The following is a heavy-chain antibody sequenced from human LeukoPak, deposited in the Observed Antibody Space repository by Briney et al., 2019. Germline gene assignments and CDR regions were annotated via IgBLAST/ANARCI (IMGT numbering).Heavy chain of an antibody. CDR2: ISWNSGSI. D-gene: IGHD6-13*01. V-gene: IGHV3-9*01. CDR3: AKGIAGPYYYYGMDV. Sequence: GRSLRLSCAASGFTFDDYAMHWVRQAPGKGLEWVSGISWNSGSIGYADSVKGRFTISRDNAKNSLYLQMNSLRAEDTASYYCAKGIAGPYYYYGMDVWGQGTTVTVSS. CDR1: GFTFDDYA. J-gene: IGHJ6*02.